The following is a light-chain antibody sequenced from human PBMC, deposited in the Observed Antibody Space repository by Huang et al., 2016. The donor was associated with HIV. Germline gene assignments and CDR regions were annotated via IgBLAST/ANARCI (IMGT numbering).Light chain of an antibody. Sequence: QSPSSLFASVGDRVTITCRASQSISNYLNWYQQRPGKAPNLLIFGASSLQSGVPSRFSGSGSGTVFTLTISSLQPEDFATYYCQQTSTAPMYSFGQGTELEIK. CDR3: QQTSTAPMYS. J-gene: IGKJ2*03. CDR2: GAS. CDR1: QSISNY. V-gene: IGKV1-39*01.